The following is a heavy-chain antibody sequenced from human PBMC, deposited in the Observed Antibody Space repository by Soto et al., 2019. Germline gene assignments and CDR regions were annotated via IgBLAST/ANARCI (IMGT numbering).Heavy chain of an antibody. D-gene: IGHD3-10*01. Sequence: SETLSLTCAVSGCSVSGGGYYWSWIRQRPGKGLEWIGYIYHTGSTFYNPSLKSRVTILLDTSKSQFSLKLTSVTSADTAMYYCEGRTESSMFDYRGQRTLVNVSS. V-gene: IGHV4-31*11. CDR1: GCSVSGGGYY. CDR3: EGRTESSMFDY. J-gene: IGHJ4*02. CDR2: IYHTGST.